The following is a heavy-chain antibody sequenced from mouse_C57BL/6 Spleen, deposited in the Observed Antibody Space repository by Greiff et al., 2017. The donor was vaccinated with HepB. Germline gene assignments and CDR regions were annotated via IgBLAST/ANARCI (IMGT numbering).Heavy chain of an antibody. CDR1: GFTFSSYA. V-gene: IGHV5-4*01. Sequence: EVQLVESGGGLVKPGGSLKLSCAASGFTFSSYAMSWVRQTPEKRLEWVATISDGGSYTYYPDNVKGRFTISRDNAKNNLYLQMSHLKSEDTAMYYCARDGYSPAWFAYWGQGTLVTVSA. D-gene: IGHD2-12*01. CDR2: ISDGGSYT. CDR3: ARDGYSPAWFAY. J-gene: IGHJ3*01.